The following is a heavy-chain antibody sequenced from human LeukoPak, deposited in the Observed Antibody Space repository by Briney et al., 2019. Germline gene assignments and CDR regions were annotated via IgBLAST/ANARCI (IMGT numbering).Heavy chain of an antibody. J-gene: IGHJ4*02. CDR3: TKATERFYDSRNDY. Sequence: GGSLRLSCATSGFNFDDSAMHWVRQAPGKGLEWVSGISWNSGTVGYGDSVKGRFTVSRDNAKNSLFLQMNSLRVEDTAFYYCTKATERFYDSRNDYWGQGTLVTVSS. CDR2: ISWNSGTV. D-gene: IGHD3-22*01. V-gene: IGHV3-9*01. CDR1: GFNFDDSA.